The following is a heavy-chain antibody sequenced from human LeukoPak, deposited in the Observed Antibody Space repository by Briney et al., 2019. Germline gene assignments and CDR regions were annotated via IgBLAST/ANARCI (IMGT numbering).Heavy chain of an antibody. CDR2: IYYSGST. D-gene: IGHD1-26*01. CDR3: ARQLQWELLRGEEFDY. V-gene: IGHV4-39*01. J-gene: IGHJ4*02. Sequence: PSETPSHTCTVSGGSLSSSSYYRGWIRQPPGKGLEWLGSIYYSGSTYYNPSLKSRVTISVDTSKNQFSLKLSSVTAADTAVYYCARQLQWELLRGEEFDYWGQGTLVTVSS. CDR1: GGSLSSSSYY.